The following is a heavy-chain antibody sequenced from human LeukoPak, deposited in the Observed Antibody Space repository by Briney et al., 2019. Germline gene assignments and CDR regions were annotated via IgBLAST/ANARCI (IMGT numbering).Heavy chain of an antibody. CDR1: GYTFTSYD. D-gene: IGHD3-10*01. J-gene: IGHJ4*02. V-gene: IGHV1-8*01. CDR2: MNPNSGNT. Sequence: ASVKVSCKASGYTFTSYDINWVRQATGQGLEWMGWMNPNSGNTGYAQKFQGRVTMTRNTSISTAYMELSSLRSEDTAVYYCARGPTLLWFGELPTSDYWGQGTLVTVSS. CDR3: ARGPTLLWFGELPTSDY.